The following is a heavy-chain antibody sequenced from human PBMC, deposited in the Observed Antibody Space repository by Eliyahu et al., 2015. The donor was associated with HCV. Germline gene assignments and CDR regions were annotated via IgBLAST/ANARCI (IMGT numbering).Heavy chain of an antibody. CDR3: ARDLYDILTGYYSSPCDY. V-gene: IGHV1-18*01. D-gene: IGHD3-9*01. CDR2: ISAYNGNT. Sequence: QVQLVQSGAEVKKPGASVKVSCKASGYTFTSYGTGWVRQAPGQGLEWMGWISAYNGNTNYAQKLQGRVTMTTDTSTSTAYMELRSLRSDDTAVYYCARDLYDILTGYYSSPCDYWGQGTLVTVSS. CDR1: GYTFTSYG. J-gene: IGHJ4*02.